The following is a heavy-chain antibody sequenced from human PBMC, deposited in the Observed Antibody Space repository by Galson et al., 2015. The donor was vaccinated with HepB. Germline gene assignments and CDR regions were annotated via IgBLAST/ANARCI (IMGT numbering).Heavy chain of an antibody. D-gene: IGHD2-2*01. CDR2: ISAYNGNT. Sequence: SVKVSCKASGYTFTSYGISWVRQAPGQGLEWMGWISAYNGNTNYAQTLQGRVTMTTDTSTSTAYMELRSLRSDDTAVYYCARDLEYIVVVPAAHNAFDIWGQGTMVTVSS. V-gene: IGHV1-18*01. CDR1: GYTFTSYG. J-gene: IGHJ3*02. CDR3: ARDLEYIVVVPAAHNAFDI.